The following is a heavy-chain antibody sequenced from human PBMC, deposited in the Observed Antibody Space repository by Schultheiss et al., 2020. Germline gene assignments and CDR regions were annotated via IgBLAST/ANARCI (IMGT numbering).Heavy chain of an antibody. V-gene: IGHV1-46*01. Sequence: ASVKVSCKASGYTFTSYYMHWVRQAPGQGLEWMGIINPSGGSTSYAQKFQGGVTMTRDTSTSTAYMELSSLRSEDTAVYYCARDMEDCSSTSCYGYWGQGTLVTVSS. CDR1: GYTFTSYY. CDR2: INPSGGST. J-gene: IGHJ4*02. CDR3: ARDMEDCSSTSCYGY. D-gene: IGHD2-2*01.